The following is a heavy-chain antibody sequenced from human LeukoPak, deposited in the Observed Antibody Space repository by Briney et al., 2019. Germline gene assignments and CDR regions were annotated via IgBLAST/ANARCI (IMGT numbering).Heavy chain of an antibody. Sequence: GGSLRLSCAASGFTFSSYSMNWVRQAPGKGLEWVSSISSSSSYIYYADSVKGRFTISRDNAKNSLYLQMNSLRAEDTAVYYCARSRAPLQWELLPHWGQGTLVTVSS. CDR2: ISSSSSYI. D-gene: IGHD1-26*01. CDR3: ARSRAPLQWELLPH. V-gene: IGHV3-21*01. CDR1: GFTFSSYS. J-gene: IGHJ4*02.